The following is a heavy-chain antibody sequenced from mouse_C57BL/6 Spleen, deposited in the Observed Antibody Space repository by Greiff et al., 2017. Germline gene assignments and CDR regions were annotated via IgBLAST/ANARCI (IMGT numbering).Heavy chain of an antibody. CDR3: ARRVGAYSNYAWFAY. V-gene: IGHV1-50*01. CDR1: GYTFTSYW. J-gene: IGHJ3*01. D-gene: IGHD2-5*01. CDR2: IDPSDSST. Sequence: QVQLQQPGAELVKPGASVKLSCKASGYTFTSYWMQWVKQRPGQGLEWIGEIDPSDSSTNYNQKFKGKATLTVDTSSSTAYMQHSSLTSEDSAVYYCARRVGAYSNYAWFAYWGQGTLVTVSA.